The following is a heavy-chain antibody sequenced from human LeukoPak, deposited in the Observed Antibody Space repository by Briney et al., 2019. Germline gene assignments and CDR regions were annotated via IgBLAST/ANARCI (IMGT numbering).Heavy chain of an antibody. CDR3: ARRYCSGGSCYSKNDAFDI. D-gene: IGHD2-15*01. V-gene: IGHV5-51*01. CDR1: GYSFTSYW. Sequence: GESLKISCKGSGYSFTSYWIGWVRQMAGKGLEWMGIIYPGDSDTRYSPSFQGQVTISADKSISTAYLQWSSLKASDTAMYYCARRYCSGGSCYSKNDAFDIWGQGTMVTVSS. J-gene: IGHJ3*02. CDR2: IYPGDSDT.